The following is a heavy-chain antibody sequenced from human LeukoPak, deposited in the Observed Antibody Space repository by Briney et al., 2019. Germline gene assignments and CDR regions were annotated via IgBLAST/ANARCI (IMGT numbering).Heavy chain of an antibody. J-gene: IGHJ4*02. Sequence: PSETLSLTCAVYGGSFSGYYWSWIRQPPGKGLEWIGYIYYSGSTNYNPSLKSRVTISVDTSKNQFSLKLSSVTAADTAVYYCARESTAAAALKSFDYWGQGTLVTVSS. CDR1: GGSFSGYY. CDR3: ARESTAAAALKSFDY. CDR2: IYYSGST. V-gene: IGHV4-34*11. D-gene: IGHD6-13*01.